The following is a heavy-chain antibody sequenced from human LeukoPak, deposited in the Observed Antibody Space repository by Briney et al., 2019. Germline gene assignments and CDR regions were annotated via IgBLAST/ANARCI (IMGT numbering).Heavy chain of an antibody. Sequence: PGASVKVSCKASGYTFTSYDINWVRQATGQGLEWMGWMNPNSGNTGYAQKFQGRVTITRNTSISTAYMELSRLRSDDTAVYYCARTYYYGSGIYGMDVWGQGTTVTVSS. V-gene: IGHV1-8*03. CDR3: ARTYYYGSGIYGMDV. J-gene: IGHJ6*02. CDR1: GYTFTSYD. D-gene: IGHD3-10*01. CDR2: MNPNSGNT.